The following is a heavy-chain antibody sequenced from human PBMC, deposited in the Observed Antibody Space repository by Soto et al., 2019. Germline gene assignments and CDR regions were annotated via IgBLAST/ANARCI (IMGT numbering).Heavy chain of an antibody. CDR3: ARVVGDAFDI. CDR1: GGSVSSGSYY. V-gene: IGHV4-61*01. Sequence: SETLSLTCTVSGGSVSSGSYYWSWIRQPPGKGLEWIGYIYYSGSTNYNPSLKSRVTISVDTSKNQFSLKLSSVTAADTAVYYCARVVGDAFDIWGQGTMVTVSS. J-gene: IGHJ3*02. CDR2: IYYSGST. D-gene: IGHD3-10*01.